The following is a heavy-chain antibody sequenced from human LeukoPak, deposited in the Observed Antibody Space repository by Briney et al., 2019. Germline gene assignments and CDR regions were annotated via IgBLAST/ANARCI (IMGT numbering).Heavy chain of an antibody. CDR1: GFTFSNAW. J-gene: IGHJ6*03. CDR2: IKSKTDGGTT. V-gene: IGHV3-15*01. Sequence: GGSLRLSCAASGFTFSNAWMSWVRQAPGKGLEWVGRIKSKTDGGTTDYVAPVKGRFTISRDDSKNTLYLQMNSLKTEDTAVYYCSTKTVVRGVITYYPYYMDVWGKGTTVTVSS. D-gene: IGHD3-10*01. CDR3: STKTVVRGVITYYPYYMDV.